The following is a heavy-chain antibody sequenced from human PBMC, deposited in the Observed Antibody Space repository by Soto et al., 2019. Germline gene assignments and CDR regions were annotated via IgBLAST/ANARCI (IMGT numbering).Heavy chain of an antibody. CDR3: ARVSSSRRGAYYFDY. CDR2: IYYSGST. CDR1: GGSINSYY. V-gene: IGHV4-59*01. Sequence: PSETLSLTCTVSGGSINSYYWSWIRQPPGKGLEWFGYIYYSGSTNYNPSLKSRVTISVDTSKNQYSLKLTSVTAADTAVYYCARVSSSRRGAYYFDYWGQGTLVTVS. D-gene: IGHD6-13*01. J-gene: IGHJ4*02.